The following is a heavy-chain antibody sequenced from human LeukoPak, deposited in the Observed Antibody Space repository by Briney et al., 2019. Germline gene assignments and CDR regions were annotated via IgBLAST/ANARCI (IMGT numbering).Heavy chain of an antibody. CDR1: GFTFSNAW. CDR3: TLDYGDYVPYYYYYYMDV. V-gene: IGHV3-15*01. D-gene: IGHD4-17*01. Sequence: GGSLRLSCAASGFTFSNAWMSWVRQAPGKGLGWVGRIKSKTDGGTTDYAAPVKGRFTISRDDSKNTLYLQMNSLKTEDTAVYYCTLDYGDYVPYYYYYYMDVWGKGTTVTVSS. CDR2: IKSKTDGGTT. J-gene: IGHJ6*03.